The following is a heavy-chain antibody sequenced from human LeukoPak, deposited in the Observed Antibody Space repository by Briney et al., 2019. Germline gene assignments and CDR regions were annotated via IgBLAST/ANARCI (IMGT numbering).Heavy chain of an antibody. V-gene: IGHV3-48*01. CDR3: AKVPRQHDNWFDP. CDR1: GFTSSSHS. Sequence: GGSLRLSCAASGFTSSSHSMNWVRQAPGKGLEWVSYIRSGSTIIHYADSVKGRFTISRDDAKNSLYLQMNSLRAEDTAVYYCAKVPRQHDNWFDPWGQGTLVTVSS. CDR2: IRSGSTII. D-gene: IGHD6-13*01. J-gene: IGHJ5*02.